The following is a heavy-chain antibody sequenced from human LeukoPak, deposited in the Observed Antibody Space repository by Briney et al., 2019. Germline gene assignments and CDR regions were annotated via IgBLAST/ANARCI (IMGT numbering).Heavy chain of an antibody. CDR1: GGSFSGYY. V-gene: IGHV4-34*04. J-gene: IGHJ5*02. D-gene: IGHD2-2*01. Sequence: PSETMSPTCAVDGGSFSGYYWSWIRQPPGRGREWIGEINHSGSTNNNPTPKGRATISVETSKNQFSLKLSSGTAADTAVYNWARAGWGYCSSTSCSQPRHWFDPWGQGTLVTVSS. CDR3: ARAGWGYCSSTSCSQPRHWFDP. CDR2: INHSGST.